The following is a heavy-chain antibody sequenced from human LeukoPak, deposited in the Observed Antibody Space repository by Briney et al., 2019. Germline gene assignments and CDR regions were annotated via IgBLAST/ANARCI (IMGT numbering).Heavy chain of an antibody. D-gene: IGHD3-9*01. CDR1: GYTFTSYD. V-gene: IGHV1-8*01. Sequence: GASVKVSCKASGYTFTSYDINWVRQATGQGLEWMGWMDPNSGNTGYAQKFQGRVTMTRNTSISTAYMELSSLRSEDTAVYYCARNVLRYFDWLPRQDYWGQGTLVTVSS. J-gene: IGHJ4*02. CDR3: ARNVLRYFDWLPRQDY. CDR2: MDPNSGNT.